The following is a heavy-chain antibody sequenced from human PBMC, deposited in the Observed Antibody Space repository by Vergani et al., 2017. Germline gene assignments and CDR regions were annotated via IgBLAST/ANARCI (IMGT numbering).Heavy chain of an antibody. D-gene: IGHD5-18*01. V-gene: IGHV4-61*02. Sequence: QVQLQESGPGLVRPSQTLSLTCTVSGGSISSGSYYWSWFRQPAGKGLEWIGRFYTGGGTSYNPSLKSRVTISVDTSKHQFSLQLSSVTAADTAVYYCAKGPLYSTTWPFLLLDMDVWGQGTTVTVSS. J-gene: IGHJ6*01. CDR2: FYTGGGT. CDR3: AKGPLYSTTWPFLLLDMDV. CDR1: GGSISSGSYY.